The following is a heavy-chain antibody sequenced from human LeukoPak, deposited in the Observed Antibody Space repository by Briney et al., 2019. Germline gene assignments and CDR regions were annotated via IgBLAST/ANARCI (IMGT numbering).Heavy chain of an antibody. CDR1: GFTFSSYS. CDR3: AKETTVAGLYPYFDY. D-gene: IGHD6-19*01. J-gene: IGHJ4*02. Sequence: PGGSLRLSCAASGFTFSSYSMNWVRQAPGKGLEWVSYISGSGGSTYYADSVKGRFTISRDNSKNTLYLQMSSLRAEDTAVYYCAKETTVAGLYPYFDYWGQGTLVTVSS. V-gene: IGHV3-23*01. CDR2: ISGSGGST.